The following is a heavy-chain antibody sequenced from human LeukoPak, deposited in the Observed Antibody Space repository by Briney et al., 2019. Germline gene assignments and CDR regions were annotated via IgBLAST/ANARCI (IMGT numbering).Heavy chain of an antibody. Sequence: PGGSLRLSCAASGFTFSGSPILWVRQASGKGLEWVGRIRGKADNYATAYAASVQGRCTISREDSQNTAYLQLNSLKTEDTAVYYCTQNNYWGQGALVTVSS. CDR3: TQNNY. J-gene: IGHJ4*02. CDR1: GFTFSGSP. V-gene: IGHV3-73*01. CDR2: IRGKADNYAT.